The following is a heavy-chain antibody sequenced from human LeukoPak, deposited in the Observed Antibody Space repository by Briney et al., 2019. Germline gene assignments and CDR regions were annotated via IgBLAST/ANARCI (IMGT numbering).Heavy chain of an antibody. CDR3: SRQQPRRADMDV. D-gene: IGHD6-13*01. CDR1: GYSFTTYG. CDR2: ISAYNGNT. V-gene: IGHV1-18*01. J-gene: IGHJ6*02. Sequence: ASVKVSCKASGYSFTTYGISWVRQAPGQGLEWMGWISAYNGNTNYAQKLQGRVTMTTDTSTSTAYMELRSLRSDDTAVYYCSRQQPRRADMDVWGQGTTVTVSS.